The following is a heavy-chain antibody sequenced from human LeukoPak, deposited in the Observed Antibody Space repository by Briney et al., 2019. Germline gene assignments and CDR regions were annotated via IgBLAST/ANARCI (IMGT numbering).Heavy chain of an antibody. CDR3: ARGVYDSSGYYYVLFTLDY. CDR2: ISSSSSYI. V-gene: IGHV3-21*01. Sequence: GGSLRLSCAASGFTFSSYSMNWVRQAPGKGLEWVSSISSSSSYIYYADSVKGRFTISRDNAKNSLYLQMNSLRAEDTAVYYCARGVYDSSGYYYVLFTLDYWGQGTLVTVSS. CDR1: GFTFSSYS. J-gene: IGHJ4*02. D-gene: IGHD3-22*01.